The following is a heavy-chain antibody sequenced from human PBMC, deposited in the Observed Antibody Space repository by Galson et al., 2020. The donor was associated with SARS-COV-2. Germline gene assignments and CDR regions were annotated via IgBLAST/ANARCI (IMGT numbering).Heavy chain of an antibody. D-gene: IGHD2-2*02. CDR2: IYYSGNT. Sequence: KTSETLSLTCTVSGGSISSSNYYWGWIRQPPGKGLEWIGSIYYSGNTYYNPSLKSPVTISVDTSQNQFSLKLSSVTAAHTAVYYCARHGDCSSTSCYTGAFDIWGRGTMVTVSS. CDR1: GGSISSSNYY. CDR3: ARHGDCSSTSCYTGAFDI. J-gene: IGHJ3*02. V-gene: IGHV4-39*01.